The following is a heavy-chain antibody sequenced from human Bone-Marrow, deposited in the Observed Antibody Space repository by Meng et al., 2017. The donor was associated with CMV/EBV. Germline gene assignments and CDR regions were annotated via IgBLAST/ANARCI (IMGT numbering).Heavy chain of an antibody. V-gene: IGHV4-38-2*02. D-gene: IGHD2-2*02. CDR1: GYSISSGYY. CDR3: ARGRRGYCSSTSCYMYYWYYDL. J-gene: IGHJ2*01. CDR2: IYHSGST. Sequence: GSLRLSCTVSGYSISSGYYWGWIRQPPGKGLEWIGSIYHSGSTYYNPSLKSRVTISVDTSKNQFSLKLSSVTAADTAVYYCARGRRGYCSSTSCYMYYWYYDLWGRGTLITVSS.